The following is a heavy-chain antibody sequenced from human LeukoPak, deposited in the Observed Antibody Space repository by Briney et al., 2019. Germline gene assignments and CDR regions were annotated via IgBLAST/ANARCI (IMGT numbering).Heavy chain of an antibody. V-gene: IGHV3-21*01. CDR1: GFTFSSYS. D-gene: IGHD6-13*01. CDR3: ARIAAAGTGWFDP. Sequence: GGSLRLSRAASGFTFSSYSMNWVRQAPGKGLEWVSSISSSSSYIYYADSVKGRFTISRDNAKNSLYLQMNSLRAEDTAVYYCARIAAAGTGWFDPWGQGTLVTVSS. CDR2: ISSSSSYI. J-gene: IGHJ5*02.